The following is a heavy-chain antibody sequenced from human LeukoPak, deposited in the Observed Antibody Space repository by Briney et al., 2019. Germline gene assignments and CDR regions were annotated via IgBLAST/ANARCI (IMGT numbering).Heavy chain of an antibody. CDR2: ITGSLIST. V-gene: IGHV3-23*01. D-gene: IGHD3-9*01. J-gene: IGHJ4*02. CDR1: GFSFSSYG. CDR3: AKVLVRYFDWTNVFDY. Sequence: GGSLRLSCAASGFSFSSYGMSWVRQAPGKGLEWVSGITGSLISTYYADSVKGRFTISRDNSKNTLYLQMNSLRAEDTAVYYCAKVLVRYFDWTNVFDYWGQGTLVTVSS.